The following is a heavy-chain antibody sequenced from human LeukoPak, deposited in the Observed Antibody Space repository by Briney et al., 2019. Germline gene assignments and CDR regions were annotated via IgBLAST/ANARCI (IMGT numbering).Heavy chain of an antibody. D-gene: IGHD3-16*01. CDR2: ISSSGTAQ. J-gene: IGHJ4*02. CDR3: ARGVLGGAIDY. Sequence: GGSLILSCAASGFTFTSYGINWVGQGPGKCLHWVSYISSSGTAQDYADSVRGRFTSSRDNAKNSLFLQMNSLRDEDTAVYYCARGVLGGAIDYWGQGTLVTVSS. V-gene: IGHV3-48*02. CDR1: GFTFTSYG.